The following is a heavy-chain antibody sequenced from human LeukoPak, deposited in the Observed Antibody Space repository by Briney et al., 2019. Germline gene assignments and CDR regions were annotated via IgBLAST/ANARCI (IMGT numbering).Heavy chain of an antibody. V-gene: IGHV1-18*01. Sequence: ASVKVSCKASGYTFTSYGISWVRQAPGQGLEWMGWISAYNGNTNYAQKLQGRVTMTTDTSTSTAYMELRSLRSEDTAVYYCASPSGDYCGGDCYSNYFDYWGQGTLVTVSS. CDR2: ISAYNGNT. CDR3: ASPSGDYCGGDCYSNYFDY. D-gene: IGHD2-21*01. CDR1: GYTFTSYG. J-gene: IGHJ4*02.